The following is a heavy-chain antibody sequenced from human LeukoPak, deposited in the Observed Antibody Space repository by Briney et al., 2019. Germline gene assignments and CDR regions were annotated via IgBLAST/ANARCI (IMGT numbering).Heavy chain of an antibody. CDR1: GFSFSNYG. V-gene: IGHV3-30*03. CDR2: ISYDGSNK. CDR3: ARDSSYGSGSYFWADY. Sequence: PGGSLRLSCAASGFSFSNYGMHWVRQAPGKGLEWVAVISYDGSNKHYADSVKGRFTISRDNSKNILYLQMNSLRAEDTAVYYCARDSSYGSGSYFWADYWGQGTLVTVSS. D-gene: IGHD3-10*01. J-gene: IGHJ4*02.